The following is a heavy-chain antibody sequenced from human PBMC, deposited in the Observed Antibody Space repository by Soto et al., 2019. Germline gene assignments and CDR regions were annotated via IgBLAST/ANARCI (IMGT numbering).Heavy chain of an antibody. CDR3: ARGNGSNYDNWFYP. D-gene: IGHD4-4*01. CDR1: GGSFSGYY. J-gene: IGHJ5*02. Sequence: QVQLQPWGAGLLKPSETLSLTCAVYGGSFSGYYWSWIRQPPGKGLEWIGEINHSGSTNYSPSLKIIVTVGVAPSKNQFSLKLSSVTAADTAVYYCARGNGSNYDNWFYPWGQGTLVTVSS. V-gene: IGHV4-34*01. CDR2: INHSGST.